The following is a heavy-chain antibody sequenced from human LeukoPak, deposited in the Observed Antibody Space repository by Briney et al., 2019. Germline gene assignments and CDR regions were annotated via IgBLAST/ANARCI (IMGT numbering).Heavy chain of an antibody. D-gene: IGHD6-13*01. CDR1: GGSINYYY. J-gene: IGHJ5*02. CDR3: ARGKAAAASTLPFDP. CDR2: IYYSGST. Sequence: SETLSLTCTVSGGSINYYYWNWIRQPPGKGLEWIGHIYYSGSTNYNSSLKSRVTISVDTSRNQFPLKLSSLTAADTAVYYCARGKAAAASTLPFDPWGQGTLVTVSS. V-gene: IGHV4-59*01.